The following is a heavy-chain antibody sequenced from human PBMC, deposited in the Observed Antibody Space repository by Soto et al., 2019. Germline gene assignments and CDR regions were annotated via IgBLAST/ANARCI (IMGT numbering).Heavy chain of an antibody. CDR3: ARTSAAGKYYYGMDV. CDR2: IYPGDSDT. CDR1: GYSFTSYW. D-gene: IGHD6-13*01. Sequence: GESLKISCQDSGYSFTSYWIGWVRQMPGKGLEWMGIIYPGDSDTRYSPSFQGQVTISADKSISTAYLQWSSLKASDTAMYYCARTSAAGKYYYGMDVWGQGTTVTVSS. V-gene: IGHV5-51*01. J-gene: IGHJ6*02.